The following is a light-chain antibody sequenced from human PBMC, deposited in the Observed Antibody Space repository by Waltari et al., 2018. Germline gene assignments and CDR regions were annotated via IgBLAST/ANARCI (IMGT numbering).Light chain of an antibody. Sequence: DIQMTQSPSSVSASVGDIVTIVCRASQVISNWLAWYQQKPGKAPKLLIYAASVLQTGVPSRFSGSGSGTDFTLTITNLQPEDFATYFCQQGASFPPTFGQGTKVEVK. V-gene: IGKV1-12*01. CDR3: QQGASFPPT. CDR2: AAS. CDR1: QVISNW. J-gene: IGKJ1*01.